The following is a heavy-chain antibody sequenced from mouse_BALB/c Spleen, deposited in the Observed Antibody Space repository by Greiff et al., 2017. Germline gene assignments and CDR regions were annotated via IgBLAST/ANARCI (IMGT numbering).Heavy chain of an antibody. Sequence: EVKLVESGGGLVQPGGSRKLSCAASGFTFSSFGMHWVRQAPEKGLEWVAYISSGSSTIYYADTVKGRFTISRDNPKNTLFLQMTSLRSEDTAMYYCTRDIGNYFDYWGQGTTLTVSS. V-gene: IGHV5-17*02. CDR1: GFTFSSFG. D-gene: IGHD2-14*01. CDR3: TRDIGNYFDY. CDR2: ISSGSSTI. J-gene: IGHJ2*01.